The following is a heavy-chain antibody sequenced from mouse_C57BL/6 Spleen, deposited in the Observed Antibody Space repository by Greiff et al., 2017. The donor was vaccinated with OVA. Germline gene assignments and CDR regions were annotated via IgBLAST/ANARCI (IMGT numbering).Heavy chain of an antibody. J-gene: IGHJ3*01. CDR1: GYTFTSYW. CDR2: IDPSDSET. Sequence: QVQLQQPGAELVRPGSSVTLSCKASGYTFTSYWMHWVKQRPIQGLEWIGNIDPSDSETHYNQKFKDKATLTVDKSSNTAYLQLSSLTSEDSAFYYSASSLDNWDQSWFADWGTGTLVTVSA. D-gene: IGHD4-1*01. V-gene: IGHV1-52*01. CDR3: ASSLDNWDQSWFAD.